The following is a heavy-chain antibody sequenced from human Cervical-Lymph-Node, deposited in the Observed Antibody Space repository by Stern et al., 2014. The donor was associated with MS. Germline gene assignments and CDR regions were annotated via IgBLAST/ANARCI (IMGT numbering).Heavy chain of an antibody. V-gene: IGHV3-33*01. CDR2: IWYDGSNK. Sequence: VQLVESGGGVVQPGRSLRLSCAASGFTFSSYGMHWVRQAPGKGLEWVAVIWYDGSNKYYADSVKGRFTISRDNSKNTLYLQMNSLRAEDTAVYYCARDPSIRRGSGSYFDYWGQGTLVTVSS. J-gene: IGHJ4*02. CDR3: ARDPSIRRGSGSYFDY. D-gene: IGHD1-26*01. CDR1: GFTFSSYG.